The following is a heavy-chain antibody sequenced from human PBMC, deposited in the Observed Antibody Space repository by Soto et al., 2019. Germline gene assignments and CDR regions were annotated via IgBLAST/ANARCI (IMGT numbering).Heavy chain of an antibody. D-gene: IGHD6-6*01. Sequence: EVQLLESGGGLVQPGGSLRLSCAASGYNFSTYAMSWVRQAPGKGLEWVSGISAGGGSPFIADSVKGRFIISRDNAKDTLYLQMNSLTGEDTAIYYCVKHAEYQLVSWFDPWGQGTLVTVSS. CDR1: GYNFSTYA. CDR3: VKHAEYQLVSWFDP. CDR2: ISAGGGSP. J-gene: IGHJ5*02. V-gene: IGHV3-23*01.